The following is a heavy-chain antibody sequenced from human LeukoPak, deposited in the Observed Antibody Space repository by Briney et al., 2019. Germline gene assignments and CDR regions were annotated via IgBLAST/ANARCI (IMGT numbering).Heavy chain of an antibody. J-gene: IGHJ5*02. CDR3: ARGRGVWFGELLSRWFDP. Sequence: SETLSLTCAVYGGSFSGYYWSWIRQPPGKGLEWIGEINHSGSTNYNPSLKSRVTISVDTSKNHFSLKLSSVTAADTALYYCARGRGVWFGELLSRWFDPWGQGTLVTVSS. D-gene: IGHD3-10*01. CDR2: INHSGST. CDR1: GGSFSGYY. V-gene: IGHV4-34*01.